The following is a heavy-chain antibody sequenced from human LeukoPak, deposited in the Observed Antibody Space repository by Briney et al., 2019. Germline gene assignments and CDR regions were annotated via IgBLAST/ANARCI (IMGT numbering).Heavy chain of an antibody. CDR3: AKDEVTSGGGLAS. CDR1: GFTVITND. CDR2: MYTGGTT. D-gene: IGHD2-21*02. J-gene: IGHJ4*02. V-gene: IGHV3-53*01. Sequence: PGGSLRLSCAASGFTVITNDMTWVRQAPGKGLEWVSAMYTGGTTYYADSVKGRFTISRDNSKNTLYLHMNSLRAEDTAVYYCAKDEVTSGGGLASWGQGTLVTVSS.